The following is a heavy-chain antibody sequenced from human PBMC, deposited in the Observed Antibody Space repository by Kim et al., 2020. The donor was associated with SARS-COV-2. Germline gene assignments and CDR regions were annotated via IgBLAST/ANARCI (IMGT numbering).Heavy chain of an antibody. Sequence: SETLSLTCTVSGASISSNYWTWVRQPAGKGLEYIGRMYISGTTDYNPSLRGRATMSLDTSKNQFSLKLTSVTAADTAVYYCARVATSPRRPIYYWGQGTLVTVSS. J-gene: IGHJ4*02. CDR2: MYISGTT. CDR1: GASISSNY. CDR3: ARVATSPRRPIYY. V-gene: IGHV4-4*07.